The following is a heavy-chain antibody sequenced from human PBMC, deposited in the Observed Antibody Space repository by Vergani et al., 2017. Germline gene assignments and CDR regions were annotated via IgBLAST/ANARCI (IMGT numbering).Heavy chain of an antibody. CDR2: INHSGST. Sequence: QVQLQQWGAGLLKPSETLSLTCAVYGGSFSGYYWSWIRQPPGKGLEWVGEINHSGSTNYNPSLKGRVTISVDTSENQFSLKLSSVTAAATAVDDWARGARYCRGGICYNWFDPWGQGTLVTVSS. D-gene: IGHD2-15*01. J-gene: IGHJ5*02. V-gene: IGHV4-34*01. CDR1: GGSFSGYY. CDR3: ARGARYCRGGICYNWFDP.